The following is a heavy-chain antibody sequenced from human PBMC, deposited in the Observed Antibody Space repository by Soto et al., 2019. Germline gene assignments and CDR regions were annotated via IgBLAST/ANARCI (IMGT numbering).Heavy chain of an antibody. V-gene: IGHV6-1*01. D-gene: IGHD5-18*01. J-gene: IGHJ4*02. CDR1: GDSVSSNSAA. CDR3: AREGTAGGIQLWFDY. Sequence: SQTLSLTCAISGDSVSSNSAAWNWIRQSPSRGLEWLGRTYYRSKWYNDYAVSVKSRITINPDTSNNQFSLQLNSVTTVHSAVSHCAREGTAGGIQLWFDYCSQGTLVTVSS. CDR2: TYYRSKWYN.